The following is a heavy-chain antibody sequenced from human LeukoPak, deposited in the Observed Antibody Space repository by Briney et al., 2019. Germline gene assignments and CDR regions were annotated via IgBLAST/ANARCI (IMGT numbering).Heavy chain of an antibody. CDR3: AKGAQYDFWSGYTLEYFDV. D-gene: IGHD3-3*01. CDR1: GFTFSSYS. CDR2: ISGSGSST. V-gene: IGHV3-23*01. J-gene: IGHJ4*02. Sequence: GGSLRLSCAASGFTFSSYSMNWVRQAPGKGLEWVSFISGSGSSTHYADSVKGRFTIPRDNSNNTLYLQINSLRADDTAAYYCAKGAQYDFWSGYTLEYFDVWGKGTLVTVSS.